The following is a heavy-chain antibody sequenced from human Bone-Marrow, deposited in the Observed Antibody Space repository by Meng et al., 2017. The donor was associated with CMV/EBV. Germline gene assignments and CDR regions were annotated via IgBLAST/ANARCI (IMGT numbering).Heavy chain of an antibody. CDR1: GFTFDDYA. J-gene: IGHJ3*02. Sequence: GGSLRLSCAASGFTFDDYAMHWVRQAPGKGLEWVSGISWNSGSIGYADSVKGRFTISRDNSKNTLYLQMNSLRAEDTAVYYCARGGDIVVVPADKDAFDIWGQGTMVTVSS. CDR2: ISWNSGSI. CDR3: ARGGDIVVVPADKDAFDI. D-gene: IGHD2-2*01. V-gene: IGHV3-9*01.